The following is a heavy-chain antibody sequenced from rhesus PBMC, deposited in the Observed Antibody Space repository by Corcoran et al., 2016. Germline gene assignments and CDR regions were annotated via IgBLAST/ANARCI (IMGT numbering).Heavy chain of an antibody. D-gene: IGHD4-11*01. CDR2: ISYPGTTI. J-gene: IGHJ1*01. Sequence: EVQLVESGGGLVQPGGSLRLSCAASGFTFSGYDMNWVRQAPGQGLEWVSYISYPGTTIYYADYVEGRFTISRDNAKNSLSLQMSSLSAEDTAVYYWTRETTGFEFWGQGALVTVSS. CDR3: TRETTGFEF. CDR1: GFTFSGYD. V-gene: IGHV3-136*01.